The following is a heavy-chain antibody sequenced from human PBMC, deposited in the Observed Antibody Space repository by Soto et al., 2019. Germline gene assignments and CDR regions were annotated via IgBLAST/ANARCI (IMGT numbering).Heavy chain of an antibody. CDR2: IIPIFGTA. V-gene: IGHV1-69*13. CDR1: GGTFSSYA. D-gene: IGHD2-8*01. Sequence: SVKVSCKASGGTFSSYAISWVRQAPGQGLEWMGGIIPIFGTANYAQKFQGRVTITADESTSTAYMELSSLRSEDTAVYYCARGDIVLMVYAIHYGMDVWGQGTTVTVSS. J-gene: IGHJ6*02. CDR3: ARGDIVLMVYAIHYGMDV.